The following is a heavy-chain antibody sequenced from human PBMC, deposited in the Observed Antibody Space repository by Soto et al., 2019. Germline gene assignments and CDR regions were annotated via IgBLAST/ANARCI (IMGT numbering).Heavy chain of an antibody. J-gene: IGHJ4*02. V-gene: IGHV3-33*05. D-gene: IGHD3-22*01. CDR3: ASDATKDYYYDRRGIGSLFDY. Sequence: QVQLVESGGGVVQPGRSLRLSCAASGFTFSKFGMHWVRQAPGKGLEWLAVISFDGSTKYHADSVKGRFTVSRDNSKNTLYLQMNSLRADDTAVYHCASDATKDYYYDRRGIGSLFDYWGQGTLVTVSS. CDR1: GFTFSKFG. CDR2: ISFDGSTK.